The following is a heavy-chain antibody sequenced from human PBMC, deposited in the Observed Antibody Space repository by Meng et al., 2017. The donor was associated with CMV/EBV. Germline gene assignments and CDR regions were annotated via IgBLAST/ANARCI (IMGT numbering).Heavy chain of an antibody. CDR1: GGSISSYY. CDR3: ARDKGNSGSFDFDY. D-gene: IGHD1-26*01. CDR2: IYYSGST. Sequence: GSLRLSCTVSGGSISSYYWSWIRQPPGKGLEWIGYIYYSGSTNYNPSLKSRVTISVDTSKNQFSLKLSSVTAADTAVYYCARDKGNSGSFDFDYWGQGTLVTVSS. V-gene: IGHV4-59*01. J-gene: IGHJ4*02.